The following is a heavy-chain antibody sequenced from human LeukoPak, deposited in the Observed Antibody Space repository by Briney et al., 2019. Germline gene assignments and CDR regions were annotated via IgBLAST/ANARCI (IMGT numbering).Heavy chain of an antibody. CDR3: ARDYVDTTMGQRFDP. J-gene: IGHJ5*02. Sequence: PSETLSLTCAVYGGSFSGYYWSWIRQPAGKGLEWIGRIYTSGTTNYNPSLKSRVTISVDKSKNQFSLKLSSVTAADTAVYYCARDYVDTTMGQRFDPWGHGTLVTVSS. V-gene: IGHV4-4*07. D-gene: IGHD5-18*01. CDR1: GGSFSGYY. CDR2: IYTSGTT.